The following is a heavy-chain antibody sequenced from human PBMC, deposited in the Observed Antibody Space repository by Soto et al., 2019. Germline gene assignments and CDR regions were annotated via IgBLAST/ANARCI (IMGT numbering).Heavy chain of an antibody. D-gene: IGHD2-2*01. Sequence: GESLKISCKGSGYSFTSHWIGWVRQMPGKGLEWMGIIHPGDSDTMYSPSFQGQVTISADKSISTAFLQWSSLKASDTAMYYCAISGPMVSAAISFDIWGQGTMVTVSS. J-gene: IGHJ3*02. V-gene: IGHV5-51*01. CDR3: AISGPMVSAAISFDI. CDR2: IHPGDSDT. CDR1: GYSFTSHW.